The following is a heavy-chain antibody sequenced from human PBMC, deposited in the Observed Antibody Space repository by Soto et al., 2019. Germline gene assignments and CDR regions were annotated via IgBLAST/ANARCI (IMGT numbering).Heavy chain of an antibody. J-gene: IGHJ6*02. CDR3: ARGDSSSSYYDMDV. Sequence: GGSLRLSCAASGFTFSIYSMNWVRQAPGKGLEWVSSISSSSYIYYADSVEGRFTISRDNAKNSLYLQMNSLRAEDTAVYYCARGDSSSSYYDMDVWGQGTTVTVSS. D-gene: IGHD6-6*01. CDR2: ISSSSYI. CDR1: GFTFSIYS. V-gene: IGHV3-21*01.